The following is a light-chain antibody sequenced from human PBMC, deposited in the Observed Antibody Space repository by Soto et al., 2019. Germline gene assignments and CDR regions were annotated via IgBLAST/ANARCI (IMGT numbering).Light chain of an antibody. CDR3: QQYKTT. V-gene: IGKV1-5*03. CDR1: QIINNW. CDR2: KTS. Sequence: DILMTQSPSTLSASIGDRVTITCRASQIINNWLAWYQQKPGKAPKLLIHKTSALESRVPSRFSGNGSGTEFTLTISSLQPDDVASYYCQQYKTTFGPGTKVDIK. J-gene: IGKJ3*01.